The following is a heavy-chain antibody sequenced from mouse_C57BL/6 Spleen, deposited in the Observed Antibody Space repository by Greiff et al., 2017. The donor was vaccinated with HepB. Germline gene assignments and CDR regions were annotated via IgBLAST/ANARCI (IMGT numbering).Heavy chain of an antibody. CDR3: ARSPLYGSSYWYFDV. V-gene: IGHV1-64*01. Sequence: QVQLQQSGAELVKPGASVKLSCKASGYTFTSYWMHWVKQRPGQGLEWIGMIHPNSGSTNYNEKFKSKATLTVDKSSSTAYMQLSSLTSEDSAVYYCARSPLYGSSYWYFDVWGTGTTVTVSS. J-gene: IGHJ1*03. CDR1: GYTFTSYW. D-gene: IGHD1-1*01. CDR2: IHPNSGST.